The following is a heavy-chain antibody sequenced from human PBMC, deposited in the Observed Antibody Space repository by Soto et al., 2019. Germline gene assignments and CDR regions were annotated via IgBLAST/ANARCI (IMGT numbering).Heavy chain of an antibody. J-gene: IGHJ6*02. V-gene: IGHV3-30*18. CDR1: GFTFSSYG. CDR2: ISYDGSNK. Sequence: SLRLSCAASGFTFSSYGMHWVRQAPGKGLEWVAVISYDGSNKYYADSVKGRFTISRDNSKNTLYLQMNSLRAEDTAVYYCAKDNEWSGRGMDVWGQGTTVTVSS. CDR3: AKDNEWSGRGMDV. D-gene: IGHD3-3*01.